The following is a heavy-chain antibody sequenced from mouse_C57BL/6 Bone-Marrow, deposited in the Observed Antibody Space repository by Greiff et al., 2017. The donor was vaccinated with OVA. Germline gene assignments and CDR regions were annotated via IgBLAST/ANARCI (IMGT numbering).Heavy chain of an antibody. CDR3: ARGPWYFDV. V-gene: IGHV3-6*01. Sequence: EVKLMESGPGLVKPSQSLSLTCSVTGYSITSGYYWNWIRQFPGNKLEWMGYISYDGSNNYNPSLKNRISITRDTSKNQFFLKLNSVTTEDTATYYCARGPWYFDVWGTGTTVTVSS. CDR2: ISYDGSN. CDR1: GYSITSGYY. J-gene: IGHJ1*03.